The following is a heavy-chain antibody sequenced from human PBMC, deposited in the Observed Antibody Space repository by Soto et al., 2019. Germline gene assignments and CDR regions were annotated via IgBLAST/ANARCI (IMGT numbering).Heavy chain of an antibody. D-gene: IGHD5-12*01. CDR3: ARGYSGYAVYFDY. CDR1: GFTFSSYW. J-gene: IGHJ4*02. V-gene: IGHV3-74*01. Sequence: HPGGSLRLSCAASGFTFSSYWMHWVRQAPGKGLVWVSRINSDGSSTSYADSVKGRFTISRDNAKNTLYLQMNSLRAEDTAVYYCARGYSGYAVYFDYWGQGTLVTVSS. CDR2: INSDGSST.